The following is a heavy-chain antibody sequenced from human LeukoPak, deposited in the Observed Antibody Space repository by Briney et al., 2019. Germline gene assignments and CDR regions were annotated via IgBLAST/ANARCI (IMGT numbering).Heavy chain of an antibody. CDR2: ISSSSSYI. Sequence: GGSLRLSCAVSGFTFSSYSMNWVRQAPGKGLEWVSSISSSSSYIYYADSVKGRFTISRDNAKNSLYLQMNSLRAEDTAVYYCARDRGSGTYDAFDIWGQGTMVTVSS. D-gene: IGHD1-26*01. V-gene: IGHV3-21*01. CDR3: ARDRGSGTYDAFDI. J-gene: IGHJ3*02. CDR1: GFTFSSYS.